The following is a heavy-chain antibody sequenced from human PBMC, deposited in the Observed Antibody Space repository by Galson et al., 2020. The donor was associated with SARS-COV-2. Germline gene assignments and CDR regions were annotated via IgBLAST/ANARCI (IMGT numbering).Heavy chain of an antibody. V-gene: IGHV1-69*13. CDR1: RGTFSSSD. CDR3: VRGEVQTLDF. D-gene: IGHD3-16*01. CDR2: FIHVFHTA. Sequence: SVKVSCKASRGTFSSSDVNWVRQAPGQGLEWLGGFIHVFHTATYAQKFQGRVTITADEPTNTVYMELTSLRSDDTAVYFCVRGEVQTLDFWGQGTLVIVSS. J-gene: IGHJ4*02.